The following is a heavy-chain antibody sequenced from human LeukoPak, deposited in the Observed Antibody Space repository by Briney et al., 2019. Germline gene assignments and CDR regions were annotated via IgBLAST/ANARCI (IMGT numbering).Heavy chain of an antibody. V-gene: IGHV4-34*01. CDR1: GGSFSGYY. J-gene: IGHJ4*02. CDR2: INHSGST. Sequence: SETLSLTCAVYGGSFSGYYWSWIRQPPGKGLEWIGEINHSGSTYYNPSLKSRVTISVDTSKNQFSLKLNSVTAADTAVYYCARAVTQWLAPGDYWGQGTLVTVSS. CDR3: ARAVTQWLAPGDY. D-gene: IGHD6-19*01.